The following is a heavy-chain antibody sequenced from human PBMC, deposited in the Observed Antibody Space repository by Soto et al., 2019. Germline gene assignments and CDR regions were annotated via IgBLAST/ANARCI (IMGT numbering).Heavy chain of an antibody. D-gene: IGHD3-22*01. J-gene: IGHJ4*02. Sequence: GGSLRLSCAASGFTIDSHAMHWVRQAPGKGLEWVASISSSAVYIDYADSVKGRFTISRDIANNSLYLQMNSLRAEDTATYYCVRDGLDYYDTERLYFDNWGQGTLVTVPQ. CDR3: VRDGLDYYDTERLYFDN. V-gene: IGHV3-21*01. CDR2: ISSSAVYI. CDR1: GFTIDSHA.